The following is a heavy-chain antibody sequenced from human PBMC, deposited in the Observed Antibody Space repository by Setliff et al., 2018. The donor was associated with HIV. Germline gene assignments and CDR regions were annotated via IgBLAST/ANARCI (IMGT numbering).Heavy chain of an antibody. D-gene: IGHD1-7*01. CDR3: ARHRQGLTGSTPGYYMDV. CDR2: STYSGST. V-gene: IGHV4-39*01. CDR1: GGSFSNSCYF. Sequence: SETLSLTCNVSGGSFSNSCYFWGWIRPPPGQGLEWIGSSTYSGSTYYNPSLKRRVTMSVDTSKNQFSLKLSSVTAADTAVYSCARHRQGLTGSTPGYYMDVWGKGTTVTVSS. J-gene: IGHJ6*03.